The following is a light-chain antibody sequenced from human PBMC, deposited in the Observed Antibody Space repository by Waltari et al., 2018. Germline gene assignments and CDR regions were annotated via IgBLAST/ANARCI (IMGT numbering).Light chain of an antibody. CDR3: QQYEHWPPKK. J-gene: IGKJ1*01. CDR1: QSVSSN. Sequence: EIVMTQSPATLSVSPGVRATLSCRASQSVSSNLAWYQQKPGQAPRLLIYGASTEANSLPARFSGRGSRTECSLSVDGLVSEDLEVCECQQYEHWPPKKFGQGTKVEIK. CDR2: GAS. V-gene: IGKV3-15*01.